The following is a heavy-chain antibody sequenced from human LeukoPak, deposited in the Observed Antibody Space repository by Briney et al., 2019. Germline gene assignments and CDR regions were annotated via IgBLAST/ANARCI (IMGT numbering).Heavy chain of an antibody. J-gene: IGHJ6*03. D-gene: IGHD6-13*01. V-gene: IGHV4-39*07. Sequence: PSETLSLTCTVSGGSISSSSYYWGWIRQPPGKGLEWIGSIYYSGSTYYNPSLKSRVTISVDTSKNQFSLKLSSVTAADTAVYYCARGSAAAGTSSPLGGSYYYMDVWGKGTTVTVSS. CDR2: IYYSGST. CDR3: ARGSAAAGTSSPLGGSYYYMDV. CDR1: GGSISSSSYY.